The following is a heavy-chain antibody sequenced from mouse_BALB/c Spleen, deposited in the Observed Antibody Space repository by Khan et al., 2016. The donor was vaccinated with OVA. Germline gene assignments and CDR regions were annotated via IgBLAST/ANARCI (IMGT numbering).Heavy chain of an antibody. Sequence: EVELVESGGGLVRPGGSLKLSCAASGFSFSSYSMSWVRQTPEKRLEWVATISSGGTYTYYPDSVKGRFTISSDNAKNTLYLQINSLKSEDKDMYYCPRDREYYGHNPYFDYWGQGTSLTVSS. V-gene: IGHV5-6-4*01. CDR2: ISSGGTYT. CDR3: PRDREYYGHNPYFDY. CDR1: GFSFSSYS. J-gene: IGHJ2*02. D-gene: IGHD1-1*01.